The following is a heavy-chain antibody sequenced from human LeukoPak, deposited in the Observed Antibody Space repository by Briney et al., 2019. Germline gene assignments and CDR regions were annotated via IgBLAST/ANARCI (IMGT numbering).Heavy chain of an antibody. J-gene: IGHJ4*02. CDR3: ASGLGYCSGGSCYSGDY. CDR2: IIPIFGRA. V-gene: IGHV1-69*13. CDR1: GGTFSSYA. D-gene: IGHD2-15*01. Sequence: SVKVSCKASGGTFSSYAISWVRQAPGQGLEWMGGIIPIFGRANYAQKFQGRVTITADESTSTAYMELSSLRSEDTAVYYCASGLGYCSGGSCYSGDYWGQGTLVTVSS.